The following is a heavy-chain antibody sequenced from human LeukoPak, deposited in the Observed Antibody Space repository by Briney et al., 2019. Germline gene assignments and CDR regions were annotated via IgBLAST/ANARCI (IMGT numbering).Heavy chain of an antibody. CDR2: IYHSGST. CDR3: ARAPLKQQRGYNWFDP. D-gene: IGHD6-13*01. CDR1: GYSISSGYY. V-gene: IGHV4-38-2*02. Sequence: PSETLSLTCTVSGYSISSGYYWGWIRQPPGKGLEWIGSIYHSGSTYYNPSLKSRVTISVDTSKNQFSLKLSSVTAADTAVYYCARAPLKQQRGYNWFDPWGQGTLVTVS. J-gene: IGHJ5*02.